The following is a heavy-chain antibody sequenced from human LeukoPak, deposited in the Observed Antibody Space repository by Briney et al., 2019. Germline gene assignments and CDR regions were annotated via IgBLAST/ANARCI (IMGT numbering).Heavy chain of an antibody. D-gene: IGHD3-22*01. CDR3: ARGGYYDSSGYYYPPYFDY. CDR2: INSDGSST. V-gene: IGHV3-74*01. J-gene: IGHJ4*02. CDR1: GFTFSSYW. Sequence: PGGSLRLSCAASGFTFSSYWMHWVRQGPGKGLVLVSRINSDGSSTSYADSVKGRFTISRDNAKNTLYLQMNSLRAEGTAVYYCARGGYYDSSGYYYPPYFDYWGEGTLVTVSS.